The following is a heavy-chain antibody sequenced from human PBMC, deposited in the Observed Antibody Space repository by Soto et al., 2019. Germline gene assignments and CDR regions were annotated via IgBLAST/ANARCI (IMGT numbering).Heavy chain of an antibody. CDR1: GFTFSSHS. CDR2: ISSSSPYI. D-gene: IGHD3-22*01. CDR3: ASHPRDSSGYWYYFDY. J-gene: IGHJ4*02. Sequence: EVQLVESGGGLVKPGGSLRLSCAASGFTFSSHSMNWVRQAPGKGLKWVSSISSSSPYIYYADSVKGRFTISRDNAKNSLYLQMNSLRAEDTAVYYCASHPRDSSGYWYYFDYWCQGTLVTVSS. V-gene: IGHV3-21*01.